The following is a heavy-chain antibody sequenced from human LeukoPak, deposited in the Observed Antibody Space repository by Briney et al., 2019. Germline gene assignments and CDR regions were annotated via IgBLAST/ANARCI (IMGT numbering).Heavy chain of an antibody. CDR2: IYSGGST. V-gene: IGHV3-53*01. Sequence: GGSLRLSCAASGITVSSNYMSWVRQAPGKGLEWVSIIYSGGSTYYADSVKGRFTISRDSSKNTLYLQMNSLRAEDTAFYYCARTPITFGGVSNWFDPWGQGTPVTVSS. CDR1: GITVSSNY. CDR3: ARTPITFGGVSNWFDP. D-gene: IGHD3-16*01. J-gene: IGHJ5*02.